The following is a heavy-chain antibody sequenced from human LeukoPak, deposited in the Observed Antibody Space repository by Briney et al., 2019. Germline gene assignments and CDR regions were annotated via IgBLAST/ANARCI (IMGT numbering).Heavy chain of an antibody. Sequence: LVKASCKASGGTFSSYAISWVRQAPGQALEWMGGIIPIFGTANYAQKFQGTVTITADESTSTAYTHLSSLSSEDTAVYYCATAAMTTVTWSWFDPWGQGPLVPVSS. D-gene: IGHD4-17*01. CDR2: IIPIFGTA. CDR1: GGTFSSYA. J-gene: IGHJ5*02. CDR3: ATAAMTTVTWSWFDP. V-gene: IGHV1-69*01.